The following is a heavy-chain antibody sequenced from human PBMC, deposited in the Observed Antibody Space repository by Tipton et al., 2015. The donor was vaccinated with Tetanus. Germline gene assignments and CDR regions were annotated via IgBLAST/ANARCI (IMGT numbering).Heavy chain of an antibody. Sequence: LRLSCTVSGGSVSSSTYYWSWVRQPPGKGPEWIAYISYSGDTNYNPSLKSRVTILIDTSKNQFSLKVKSVTAADTAVYYCARIPVGATLDSWGQGTLVTVSP. CDR2: ISYSGDT. D-gene: IGHD1-26*01. CDR3: ARIPVGATLDS. CDR1: GGSVSSSTYY. V-gene: IGHV4-61*01. J-gene: IGHJ4*02.